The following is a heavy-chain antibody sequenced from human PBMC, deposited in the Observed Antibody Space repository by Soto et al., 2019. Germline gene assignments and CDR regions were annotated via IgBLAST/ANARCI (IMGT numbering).Heavy chain of an antibody. CDR3: VSGYCRGGSCYLENNWFDP. Sequence: GSLRLSCAASGFIFSDHYMDWVRQAPGKGLEWVGRSRNKANSYTTDYAASVNGRFTISRDESKNSMYLQMDSLKPEDTAMYYCVSGYCRGGSCYLENNWFDPRGQGTLVTVSS. CDR2: SRNKANSYTT. D-gene: IGHD2-15*01. J-gene: IGHJ5*02. CDR1: GFIFSDHY. V-gene: IGHV3-72*01.